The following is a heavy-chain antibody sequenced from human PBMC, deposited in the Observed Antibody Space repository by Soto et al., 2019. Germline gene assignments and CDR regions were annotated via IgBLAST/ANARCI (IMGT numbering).Heavy chain of an antibody. D-gene: IGHD2-2*01. CDR2: ISGSGGST. V-gene: IGHV3-23*01. CDR3: AKFQGDIVVVPAGSFDP. J-gene: IGHJ5*02. CDR1: GFSFGSYA. Sequence: GGSLRLSCAASGFSFGSYAMSWVRQAPGKGLEWVSAISGSGGSTYYADSVKGRFTISRDNSKNTLYLQMNSLRAEDTAVYYCAKFQGDIVVVPAGSFDPWGQGTLVTVSS.